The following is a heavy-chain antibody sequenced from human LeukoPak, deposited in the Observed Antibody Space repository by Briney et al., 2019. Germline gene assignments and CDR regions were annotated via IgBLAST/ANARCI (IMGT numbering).Heavy chain of an antibody. Sequence: GGSLRLSCAASGFIVSNKYMTWVRQAPGKGLEWVSLIYSDGRTYYADSVRGRCTISRDNSKNTLYLQMNSLRAEDTAVYYCARMTAHAFDIWGQGTMVTVSS. V-gene: IGHV3-66*02. CDR1: GFIVSNKY. CDR2: IYSDGRT. D-gene: IGHD2-21*02. J-gene: IGHJ3*02. CDR3: ARMTAHAFDI.